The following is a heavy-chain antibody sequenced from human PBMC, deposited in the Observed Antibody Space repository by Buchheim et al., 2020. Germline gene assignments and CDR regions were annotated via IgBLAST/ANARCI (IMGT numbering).Heavy chain of an antibody. CDR1: GGSISSSSYY. CDR3: AISSGYYRGWFDP. D-gene: IGHD3-22*01. V-gene: IGHV4-39*01. Sequence: QLQLQESGPGLVKPSETLSLTCTVSGGSISSSSYYWGWIRQPPGKGLEWIGSIYYSGSTYYNPSLESRVTISVDTSKNQFSLKLSSVTAADTAVYYCAISSGYYRGWFDPWGQGTL. J-gene: IGHJ5*02. CDR2: IYYSGST.